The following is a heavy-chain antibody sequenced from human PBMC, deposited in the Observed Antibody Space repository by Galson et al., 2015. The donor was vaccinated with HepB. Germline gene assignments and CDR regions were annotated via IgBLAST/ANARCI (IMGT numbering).Heavy chain of an antibody. J-gene: IGHJ4*02. D-gene: IGHD2-21*02. Sequence: SLRLSCAASGFTFSSYGMHWVRQAPGKGLEWVAVISYDGSNKYYADSVKGRFTISRDNSKNTLYLQMNSLRAEDTAVYYCAKGDLVVVTPPTDYWGLGALVTVSS. CDR2: ISYDGSNK. CDR1: GFTFSSYG. CDR3: AKGDLVVVTPPTDY. V-gene: IGHV3-30*18.